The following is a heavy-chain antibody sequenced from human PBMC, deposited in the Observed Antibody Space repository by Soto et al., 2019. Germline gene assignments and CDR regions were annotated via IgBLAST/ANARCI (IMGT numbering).Heavy chain of an antibody. CDR3: ARVYCSGGSCYSIDH. Sequence: ASVKVSCKASGYTFSNYGIHWVRQAPGQRLEWMGWINAGNGNTKYSQKFQGRVTMTRDTSTSTVYMELSSLRSEDTAVYYCARVYCSGGSCYSIDHWGQGTLVTVSA. CDR1: GYTFSNYG. CDR2: INAGNGNT. V-gene: IGHV1-3*01. J-gene: IGHJ4*02. D-gene: IGHD2-15*01.